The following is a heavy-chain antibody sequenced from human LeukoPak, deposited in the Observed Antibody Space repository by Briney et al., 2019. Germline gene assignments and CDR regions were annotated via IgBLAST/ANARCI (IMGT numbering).Heavy chain of an antibody. Sequence: GGSLRLSCAASGFTFSSYGMHWVRQAPGKGLEWVAVISYGGSNKYYADSVKGRFTISRDNSKNTLYLQMNSLRAEDTALYYCAKATPTSCWGQGTLVTVSS. V-gene: IGHV3-30*18. CDR1: GFTFSSYG. CDR3: AKATPTSC. J-gene: IGHJ4*02. CDR2: ISYGGSNK.